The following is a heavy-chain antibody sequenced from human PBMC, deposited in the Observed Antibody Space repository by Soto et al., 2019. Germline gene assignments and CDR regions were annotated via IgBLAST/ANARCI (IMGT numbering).Heavy chain of an antibody. Sequence: EVQLLESGGGLVQPGGSLRLSCVASGFTFSTYTMSWVRQAPGKGLEWVSVISGSAGSSGPSYADSVQGRFSNSRDNARNTLYLQMNSLRGEDTAMYYCAKARCSTANCYVPEYWGQGTRVTVSS. CDR3: AKARCSTANCYVPEY. J-gene: IGHJ4*02. CDR1: GFTFSTYT. CDR2: ISGSAGSSGP. V-gene: IGHV3-23*01. D-gene: IGHD2-2*01.